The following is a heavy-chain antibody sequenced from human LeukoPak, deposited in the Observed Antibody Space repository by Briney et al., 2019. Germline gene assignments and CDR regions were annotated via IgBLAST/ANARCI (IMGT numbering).Heavy chain of an antibody. CDR1: GFGFSYHA. V-gene: IGHV3-23*01. D-gene: IGHD1-26*01. CDR3: AKAVAGVSTLGWFDY. Sequence: GGSLRLSCAASGFGFSYHAMHWVRQTPGKGLEWVSAISGSGFSTYYADSVKGRFTISRDNSKNTLYLQMNSLRAEDTAVYYCAKAVAGVSTLGWFDYWGQGTLVTVSS. J-gene: IGHJ4*02. CDR2: ISGSGFST.